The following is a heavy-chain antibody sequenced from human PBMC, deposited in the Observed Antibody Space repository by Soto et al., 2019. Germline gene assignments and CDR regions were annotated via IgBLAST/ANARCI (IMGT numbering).Heavy chain of an antibody. CDR1: GFTFTTYG. J-gene: IGHJ4*02. Sequence: EVQLVESGGGLVQPGGSLRLSCAASGFTFTTYGIHWVRQAPGKGLGFVSAITSHGGSTYYSDSVKGRFTISRENSQTTVYLQMGSLSVEDMGVYYCARARRDCSRSSCYLYYFDYWGQGTLVTVSS. CDR2: ITSHGGST. CDR3: ARARRDCSRSSCYLYYFDY. D-gene: IGHD2-2*01. V-gene: IGHV3-64*07.